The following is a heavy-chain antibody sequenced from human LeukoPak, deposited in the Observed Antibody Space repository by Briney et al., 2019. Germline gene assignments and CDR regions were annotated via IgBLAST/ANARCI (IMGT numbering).Heavy chain of an antibody. CDR1: GFTFNNYA. CDR3: AKAYSESYRYFDY. Sequence: GGSLRLSCAASGFTFNNYAMSWVRQAPGKGLEWVSGISGSGGSTYNAVSVKGRFTISRDNSKNTLYLQMNSLRAEDTAVYYCAKAYSESYRYFDYWGQGTLVTVSS. J-gene: IGHJ4*02. CDR2: ISGSGGST. V-gene: IGHV3-23*01. D-gene: IGHD1-26*01.